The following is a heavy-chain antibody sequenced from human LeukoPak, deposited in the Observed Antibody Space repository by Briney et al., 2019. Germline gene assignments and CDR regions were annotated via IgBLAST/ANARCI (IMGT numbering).Heavy chain of an antibody. J-gene: IGHJ4*02. CDR3: ARERCSGGSRYGYFDY. CDR1: GFTVSSNY. V-gene: IGHV3-66*01. CDR2: IYSGDGT. D-gene: IGHD2-15*01. Sequence: GGSLRLSCAASGFTVSSNYMSWVRQAPGKGLEWVSIIYSGDGTCYADSVKGRFTVSRDNSKNTLYLLMNSLRAEDTAVYYCARERCSGGSRYGYFDYWGQGTLVTVSS.